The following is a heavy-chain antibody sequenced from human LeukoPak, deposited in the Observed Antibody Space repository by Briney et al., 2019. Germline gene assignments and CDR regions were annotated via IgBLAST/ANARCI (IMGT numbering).Heavy chain of an antibody. CDR1: GVSITSYY. D-gene: IGHD3-10*01. Sequence: SETLSLTCTVSGVSITSYYWSWIRQPPGKGLEWIGYIYYTGSTNYNPSLKSRVTISVDTSKNQFSLKLNSVTAADTAVYYCARYGSGSYRQFDYWGQGTLVTVSS. J-gene: IGHJ4*02. CDR3: ARYGSGSYRQFDY. V-gene: IGHV4-59*01. CDR2: IYYTGST.